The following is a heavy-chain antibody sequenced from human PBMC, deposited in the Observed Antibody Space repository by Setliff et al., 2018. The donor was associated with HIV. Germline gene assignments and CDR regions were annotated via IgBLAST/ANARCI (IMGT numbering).Heavy chain of an antibody. D-gene: IGHD3-16*02. V-gene: IGHV4-30-2*01. J-gene: IGHJ3*02. CDR2: IYHRGST. CDR1: GGSISSGGYS. Sequence: SETLSLTCDVSGGSISSGGYSWSWIRQPPGKGLEWIGYIYHRGSTYYNPSLKSRVTISVDRSKNQFSLKLSSVTAADTAVYYCARESLNLGELSSNPDASDIWGQGTMVTVSS. CDR3: ARESLNLGELSSNPDASDI.